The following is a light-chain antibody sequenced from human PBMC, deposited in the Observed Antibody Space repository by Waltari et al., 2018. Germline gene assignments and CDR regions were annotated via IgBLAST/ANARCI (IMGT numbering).Light chain of an antibody. CDR3: CSYEPFNRV. CDR1: HNL. V-gene: IGLV2-23*01. Sequence: QSALTQPASVSGSPGQSITISCSGTHNLVSWYQQFPGKVPKLVIYATTERPSGVSNRFSGSKSGDTASLTISGLQPGDEADYYCCSYEPFNRVFGGGTKLTVL. CDR2: ATT. J-gene: IGLJ3*02.